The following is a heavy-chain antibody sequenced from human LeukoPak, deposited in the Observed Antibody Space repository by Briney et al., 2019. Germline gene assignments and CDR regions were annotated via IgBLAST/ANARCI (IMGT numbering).Heavy chain of an antibody. J-gene: IGHJ4*02. Sequence: SETLSLTCTVSGGSISSSSYYWGWIRQPPGKGLEWIGSIYYSGSTYYNPSLKSRVTISVDTSKNQFSLKLSSVTAADMAVYYCARRNSIGVPGFYFDYWGQGTLVTVSS. CDR2: IYYSGST. CDR1: GGSISSSSYY. CDR3: ARRNSIGVPGFYFDY. D-gene: IGHD3-3*02. V-gene: IGHV4-39*01.